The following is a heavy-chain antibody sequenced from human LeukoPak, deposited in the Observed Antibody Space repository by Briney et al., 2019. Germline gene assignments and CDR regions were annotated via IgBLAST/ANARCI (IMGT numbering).Heavy chain of an antibody. D-gene: IGHD6-13*01. CDR3: ATGVHGIAAAGDYYFDY. CDR1: GFTFSAYA. V-gene: IGHV3-23*01. J-gene: IGHJ4*02. CDR2: ISGSGTNT. Sequence: GGSLRLSCAASGFTFSAYAMSWVRQAPGKGLEWVSAISGSGTNTYYADSVKGRFTISRDNSKNTLYVQMNSLRAEDTAVYYCATGVHGIAAAGDYYFDYWGQGTLVTVSS.